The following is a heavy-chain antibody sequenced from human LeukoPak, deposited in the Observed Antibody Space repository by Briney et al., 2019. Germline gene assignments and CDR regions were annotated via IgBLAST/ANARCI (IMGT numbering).Heavy chain of an antibody. D-gene: IGHD6-13*01. J-gene: IGHJ3*02. Sequence: RPGGSLRLSCAASGFTFDDYAMHWVRQAPGKGLEWVSGISWNSGSIGYADSVKGRFTISRDNAKNSLYLQMNSLRAEDTALYYCAKDSAAAGKDAFDIWGQGTMVTVSS. CDR2: ISWNSGSI. CDR3: AKDSAAAGKDAFDI. V-gene: IGHV3-9*01. CDR1: GFTFDDYA.